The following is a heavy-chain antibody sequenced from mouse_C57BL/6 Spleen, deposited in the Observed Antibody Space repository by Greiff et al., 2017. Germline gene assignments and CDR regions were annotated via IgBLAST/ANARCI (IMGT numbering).Heavy chain of an antibody. V-gene: IGHV1-55*01. J-gene: IGHJ4*01. CDR1: GYTFTSYW. D-gene: IGHD1-1*01. Sequence: QVQLKQPGAELVKPGASVKMSCKASGYTFTSYWITWVKQRPGQGLEWIGDIYPGSGSTNYNEKFKSKATLTVDTSSSTAYMQLSSLTSEDSAVYYCARGDYEGYYAMDYWGQGTSVTVSS. CDR3: ARGDYEGYYAMDY. CDR2: IYPGSGST.